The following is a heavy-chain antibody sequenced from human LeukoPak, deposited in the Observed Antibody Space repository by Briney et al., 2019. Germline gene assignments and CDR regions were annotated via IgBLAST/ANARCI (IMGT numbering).Heavy chain of an antibody. CDR2: ISYDGSNK. CDR3: AREGIAAAGKGYGMDV. V-gene: IGHV3-30-3*01. J-gene: IGHJ6*02. Sequence: GGSLRLSCAASGFTFSSYAMHWVRQAPGKGLEWVAIISYDGSNKYYADSVKGRFTISRDNSKNTLYLQMNSLRAEDTAVYYCAREGIAAAGKGYGMDVWGQGTTVTVSS. D-gene: IGHD6-13*01. CDR1: GFTFSSYA.